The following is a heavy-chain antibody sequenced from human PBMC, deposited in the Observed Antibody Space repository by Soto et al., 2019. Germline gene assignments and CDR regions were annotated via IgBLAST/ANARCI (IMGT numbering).Heavy chain of an antibody. CDR1: GYSFTSYW. D-gene: IGHD3-10*01. Sequence: GESLKISCKGSGYSFTSYWIGWVRQMPGKGLEWMGIIYPGDSDTRYSPSFQGQVTISADKSISTAYLQWSSLKASDTAMYYYARHRRKGVLLWFGQSAFLDYWGQGTLVTVSS. CDR2: IYPGDSDT. CDR3: ARHRRKGVLLWFGQSAFLDY. J-gene: IGHJ4*02. V-gene: IGHV5-51*01.